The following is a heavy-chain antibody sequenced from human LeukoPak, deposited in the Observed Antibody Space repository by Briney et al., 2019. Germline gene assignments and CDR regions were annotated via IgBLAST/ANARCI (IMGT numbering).Heavy chain of an antibody. CDR1: GFTFSSYA. J-gene: IGHJ4*02. Sequence: PGGSLRLSCAASGFTFSSYAMHWVRQAPGKGLEWMAVISYDGSNKYYADSVKGRFTISRDNSKNTLYLQMNSLRAEDTAVYYCADFGVVIRTTDYWGQGTLVTVSS. V-gene: IGHV3-30-3*01. CDR2: ISYDGSNK. CDR3: ADFGVVIRTTDY. D-gene: IGHD3-3*01.